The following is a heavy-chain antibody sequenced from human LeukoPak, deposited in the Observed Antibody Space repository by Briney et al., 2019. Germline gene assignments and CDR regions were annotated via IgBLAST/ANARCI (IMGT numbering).Heavy chain of an antibody. J-gene: IGHJ4*02. CDR3: ARVYDFWSGYPPY. D-gene: IGHD3-3*01. CDR2: INHSGST. V-gene: IGHV4-34*01. CDR1: GRSFSGYY. Sequence: SETLSLTCAVDGRSFSGYYWSWIRQPPGKGLEWIGEINHSGSTNYNPSLKSRVTISVDTSKNQFSLKLSSVTAADTAVYYCARVYDFWSGYPPYWGQGTLVTVSS.